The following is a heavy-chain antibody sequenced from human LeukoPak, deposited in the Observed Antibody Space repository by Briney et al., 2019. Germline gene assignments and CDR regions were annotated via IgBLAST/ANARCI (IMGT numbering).Heavy chain of an antibody. CDR2: IIPIFGTA. CDR1: GGTFSSYA. Sequence: ASVKVSCKASGGTFSSYAISWVRQAPGQGLEWMGGIIPIFGTANYAQKFQGRVAITADESTSTAYMELSSLRSEDTAVYYCARDPQNKYCSSTSCYSGPPYNWFDPWGQGTLVTVSS. V-gene: IGHV1-69*13. J-gene: IGHJ5*02. D-gene: IGHD2-2*01. CDR3: ARDPQNKYCSSTSCYSGPPYNWFDP.